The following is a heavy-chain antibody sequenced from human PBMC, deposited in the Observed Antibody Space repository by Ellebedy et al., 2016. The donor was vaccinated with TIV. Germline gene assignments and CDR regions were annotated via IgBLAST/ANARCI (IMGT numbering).Heavy chain of an antibody. CDR3: ARDFWGMDV. V-gene: IGHV3-7*03. CDR2: IKTDGSEK. CDR1: GFTISSYW. Sequence: PGGSLRLSCAASGFTISSYWMSWVRQAPGKGLEWVANIKTDGSEKYYVDSVKGRFTISRDNAKNSLYLQMNSMRAEDTAVDYCARDFWGMDVWGQGTTVTVSS. J-gene: IGHJ6*02. D-gene: IGHD2/OR15-2a*01.